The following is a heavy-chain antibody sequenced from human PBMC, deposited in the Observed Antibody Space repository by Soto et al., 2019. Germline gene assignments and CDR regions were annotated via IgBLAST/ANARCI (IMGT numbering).Heavy chain of an antibody. CDR1: GGTFSSYA. Sequence: ASVKVSCKASGGTFSSYAISWVRQAPGQGLEWMGGIIPIFGIANYAQKFQGRVTITADKSTSTAYMELSSLRSEDTAVYYCARDPTVSSSGSFFDYWGQGTLVTVSS. CDR2: IIPIFGIA. J-gene: IGHJ4*02. D-gene: IGHD6-6*01. CDR3: ARDPTVSSSGSFFDY. V-gene: IGHV1-69*10.